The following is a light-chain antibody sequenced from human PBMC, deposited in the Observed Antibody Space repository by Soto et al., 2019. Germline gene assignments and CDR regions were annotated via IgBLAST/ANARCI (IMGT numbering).Light chain of an antibody. CDR1: QTVSSY. Sequence: IVLTQSPATLSLSPGERATLSCRARQTVSSYLSWYQHKPGQAPRLLIYGVSNRATVIPARFSGSGSGTDFTLTISSLEPEDSAVYYCQQRYNWLTFGGGTKVEIK. J-gene: IGKJ4*01. CDR3: QQRYNWLT. V-gene: IGKV3-11*01. CDR2: GVS.